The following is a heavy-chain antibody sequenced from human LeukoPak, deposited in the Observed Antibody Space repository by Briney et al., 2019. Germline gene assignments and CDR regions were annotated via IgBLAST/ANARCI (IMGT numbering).Heavy chain of an antibody. CDR1: GFTFSSYT. D-gene: IGHD1-26*01. CDR2: ISSSGSTI. V-gene: IGHV3-48*04. J-gene: IGHJ4*02. CDR3: ARGATAIDY. Sequence: PGGSLRLSCAASGFTFSSYTINWVRQAPGKGLEWVSYISSSGSTIYYADSVKGRFTISRDNAKNSLYLQMNSLRAEDTAVYYCARGATAIDYWGQGTLVTVSS.